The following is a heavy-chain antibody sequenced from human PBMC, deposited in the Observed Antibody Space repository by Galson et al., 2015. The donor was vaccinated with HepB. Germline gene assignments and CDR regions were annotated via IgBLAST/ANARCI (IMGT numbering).Heavy chain of an antibody. Sequence: SLRLSCAASGFSFSLYWMHWVRQAPGKGLEWVSHIIGDGSSTRYADSVKGRFIVSRDNSKNTLYLQMNSVRAEDTALYYCTRGWKYGMDVWGQGTTLTVSS. J-gene: IGHJ6*02. CDR2: IIGDGSST. V-gene: IGHV3-74*01. CDR3: TRGWKYGMDV. D-gene: IGHD1-1*01. CDR1: GFSFSLYW.